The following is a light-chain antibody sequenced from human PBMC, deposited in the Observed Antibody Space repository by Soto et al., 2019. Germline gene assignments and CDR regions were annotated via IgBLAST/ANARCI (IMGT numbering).Light chain of an antibody. CDR2: DAS. Sequence: DIQMTQSPSSLSASVGDRVTITCQASQDITNYISWYQQKPGKAPKLLIYDASNLEAGVPSRFSGSGSGTDFTFTISSLQPEDFATYYCQHSNNFFALTFDGGTKVEIK. V-gene: IGKV1-33*01. CDR1: QDITNY. CDR3: QHSNNFFALT. J-gene: IGKJ4*01.